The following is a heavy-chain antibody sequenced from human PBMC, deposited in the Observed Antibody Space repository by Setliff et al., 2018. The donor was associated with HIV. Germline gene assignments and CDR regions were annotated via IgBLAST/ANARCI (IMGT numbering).Heavy chain of an antibody. V-gene: IGHV4-4*02. CDR1: GGSISSSNW. CDR2: IYHSGST. J-gene: IGHJ5*02. Sequence: LSLTCAVSGGSISSSNWCSWVRRPPGKGLEWIGEIYHSGSTNYNPSLKSRITISVDKSKNQFSLKLSSVTAADTAVYYCARVSRWTALRAGWFDPWGQGTLVTVSS. CDR3: ARVSRWTALRAGWFDP. D-gene: IGHD2-21*02.